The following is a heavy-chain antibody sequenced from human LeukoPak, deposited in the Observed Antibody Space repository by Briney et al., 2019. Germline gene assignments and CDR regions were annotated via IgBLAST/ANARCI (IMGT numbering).Heavy chain of an antibody. CDR3: ARATEGGDIVVVPAAIDAFDI. CDR1: GFTFSSYW. J-gene: IGHJ3*02. V-gene: IGHV3-74*01. Sequence: PGGSLRLSCAASGFTFSSYWMHWVRQAPGKGLVWVSRINSDGSSTSYADSVKGRFTISRDNAKNTLYLQMNSLRAEDTAVYYCARATEGGDIVVVPAAIDAFDIWGQGTMVTVSS. D-gene: IGHD2-2*01. CDR2: INSDGSST.